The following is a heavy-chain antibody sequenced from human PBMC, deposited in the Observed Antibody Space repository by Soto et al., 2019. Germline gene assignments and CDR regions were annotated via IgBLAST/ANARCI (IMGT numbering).Heavy chain of an antibody. V-gene: IGHV3-23*01. J-gene: IGHJ4*02. CDR3: AKDRAYPRDYFHY. Sequence: PVGSLRLSCAASGFTFSSYAMSWVRQARGKGLEWVSAISINGQGIYYADSVRGRCTISRDNSRNTVFLHMDSLRAEDTAVYYCAKDRAYPRDYFHYWGQGTLVTVSS. CDR1: GFTFSSYA. CDR2: ISINGQGI.